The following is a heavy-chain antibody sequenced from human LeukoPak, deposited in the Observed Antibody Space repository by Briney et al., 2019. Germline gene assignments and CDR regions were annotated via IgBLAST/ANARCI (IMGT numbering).Heavy chain of an antibody. Sequence: ASVKVFCKAPGYTFTSYGISWVRQAPGQGLEWMGWISAYNGNTNYAQKLQGRVTMTTDTSTSTAYMELRSLRSDDTAVYYCARERGYSYGYVGWFDPWGQGTLVTVSS. D-gene: IGHD5-18*01. V-gene: IGHV1-18*01. CDR1: GYTFTSYG. CDR2: ISAYNGNT. J-gene: IGHJ5*02. CDR3: ARERGYSYGYVGWFDP.